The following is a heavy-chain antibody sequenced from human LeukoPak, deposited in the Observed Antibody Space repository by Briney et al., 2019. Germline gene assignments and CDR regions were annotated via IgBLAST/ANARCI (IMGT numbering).Heavy chain of an antibody. V-gene: IGHV4-4*02. J-gene: IGHJ6*02. Sequence: MSSGTLSLTCAVSGGSISSSNWWSWVRQTPGKGLEWIGEIYHSGSTNYNPSLKSRVTISVDRSKNQFSLKLSSVTAADTAVYYCARGPYSSGWDYSYYYGMDVWGQGTTVTVSS. CDR2: IYHSGST. CDR1: GGSISSSNW. D-gene: IGHD6-19*01. CDR3: ARGPYSSGWDYSYYYGMDV.